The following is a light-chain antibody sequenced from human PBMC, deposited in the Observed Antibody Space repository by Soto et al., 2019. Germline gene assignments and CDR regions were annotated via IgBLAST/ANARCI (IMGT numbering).Light chain of an antibody. CDR2: EVN. V-gene: IGLV2-14*01. J-gene: IGLJ1*01. Sequence: QSALTQPASVSGSPGQSITISCTGTSSDVGAYNYVSWYQQHPGKAPKLMIYEVNSRPSGVSNRFSGSKSGITASLTISGLQAEDEADYYCSSYASTSTAVFGTGTQLTVL. CDR3: SSYASTSTAV. CDR1: SSDVGAYNY.